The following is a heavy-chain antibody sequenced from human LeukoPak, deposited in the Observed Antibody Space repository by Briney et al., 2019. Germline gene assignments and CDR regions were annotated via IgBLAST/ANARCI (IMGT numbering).Heavy chain of an antibody. Sequence: GGSLRLSCVTSGFTFDDYGMSWVRQAPGKGLEWVSGINWNGGSTGYADSLQGRFTIPRDNAKNSLYLQIYNLRAEDTAFYFCARDRPSGFYFDSWGQGTLVIVSS. CDR1: GFTFDDYG. CDR2: INWNGGST. J-gene: IGHJ4*02. V-gene: IGHV3-20*04. CDR3: ARDRPSGFYFDS. D-gene: IGHD3-10*01.